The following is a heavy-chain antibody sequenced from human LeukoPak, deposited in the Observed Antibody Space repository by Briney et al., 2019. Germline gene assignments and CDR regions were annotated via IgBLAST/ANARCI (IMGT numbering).Heavy chain of an antibody. J-gene: IGHJ4*02. CDR2: ISLGGVNT. CDR3: AKNVMYSSSAVDY. D-gene: IGHD6-6*01. Sequence: GGSLRLSCAASGFTFSSYAMSWVRQAPGKGLEWVSAISLGGVNTYYADSVKGRFTVSRVNSKSTLYLQMNSLRVEDTAVYYCAKNVMYSSSAVDYWGQGTLVTVSS. CDR1: GFTFSSYA. V-gene: IGHV3-23*01.